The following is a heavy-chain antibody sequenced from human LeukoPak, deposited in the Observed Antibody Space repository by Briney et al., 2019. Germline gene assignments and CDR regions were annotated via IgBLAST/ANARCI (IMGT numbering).Heavy chain of an antibody. Sequence: SETLSLTCTVSGGSINIYYWSWIRQPAGKGLEWIGRIYTSGSTNYNPSLKSRVTISVDTSKNQFSLKLSSVTAADTAVYYCARGNWYSSGWWGWFDPWGQGTLVTVSS. V-gene: IGHV4-4*07. CDR3: ARGNWYSSGWWGWFDP. CDR1: GGSINIYY. D-gene: IGHD6-19*01. J-gene: IGHJ5*02. CDR2: IYTSGST.